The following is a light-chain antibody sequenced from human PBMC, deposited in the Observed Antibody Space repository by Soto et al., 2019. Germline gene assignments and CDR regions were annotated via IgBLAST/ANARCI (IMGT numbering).Light chain of an antibody. V-gene: IGKV3-15*01. Sequence: EVVMTQSPATLSVSPGEGATLYCRASQSVGKDVAWYQHKPGQAPRLLIFGASVRATGIPSRFSGSGSGTEFTLTISGLQSEDFAVYSCQQYNNWAPLTFGGGTKV. CDR1: QSVGKD. CDR2: GAS. CDR3: QQYNNWAPLT. J-gene: IGKJ4*01.